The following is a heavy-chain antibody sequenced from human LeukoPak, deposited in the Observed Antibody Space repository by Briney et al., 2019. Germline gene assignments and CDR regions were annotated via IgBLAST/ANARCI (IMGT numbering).Heavy chain of an antibody. CDR3: ARDINGYYYDSHGYYPTDL. J-gene: IGHJ5*02. D-gene: IGHD3-22*01. CDR2: IIPILGIA. CDR1: GGTFSSYA. V-gene: IGHV1-69*04. Sequence: ASVKVSCKASGGTFSSYAISWVRQAPGQGLEWMGRIIPILGIANYAQKFQGRVTITADKSTSTAYMELSSLRSEDTAVYYCARDINGYYYDSHGYYPTDLWGQGTLVTVSS.